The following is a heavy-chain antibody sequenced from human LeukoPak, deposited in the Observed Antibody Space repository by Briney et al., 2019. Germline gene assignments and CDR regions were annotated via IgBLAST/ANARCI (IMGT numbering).Heavy chain of an antibody. CDR3: ASQGPDCSGYFSGFDI. V-gene: IGHV4-4*09. CDR1: GGSISSYY. D-gene: IGHD3-22*01. Sequence: PSETLSLTCTVSGGSISSYYWSWIRQPPGKGLEWIGYIYTSGSTNYTPPLKSRVTISGNPVKDLFSLKVGSGTAADTAVYFCASQGPDCSGYFSGFDIWGQGTMVTVSS. J-gene: IGHJ3*02. CDR2: IYTSGST.